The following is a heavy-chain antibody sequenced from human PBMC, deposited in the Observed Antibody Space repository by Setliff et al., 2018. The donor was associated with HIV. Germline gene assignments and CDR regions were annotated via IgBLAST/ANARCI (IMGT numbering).Heavy chain of an antibody. Sequence: LSLTCTVSAYSIRNGYYWGWIRQSPGKGLEWIGTLYYDGNTYYNPSLKSRVTISVDTPKNQFSLKLSSVTAADTAVYYCARSGGDCSGISCYSLWFDPWGHGTLVTVSS. J-gene: IGHJ5*02. CDR2: LYYDGNT. CDR1: AYSIRNGYY. V-gene: IGHV4-38-2*02. D-gene: IGHD2-15*01. CDR3: ARSGGDCSGISCYSLWFDP.